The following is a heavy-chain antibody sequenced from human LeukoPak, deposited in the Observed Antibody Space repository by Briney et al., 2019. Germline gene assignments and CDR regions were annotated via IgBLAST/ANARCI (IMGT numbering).Heavy chain of an antibody. CDR2: IVGAGGIT. J-gene: IGHJ3*02. Sequence: PGGSPRLSCAASGLTFSSYGMHWVRQAPGKGLEWVSAIVGAGGITYYADSVKGRFTISRDNSKNTLYLQMNSLRAEDTAVYYCAKSYGGNSHDAFDIWGQGTLVTVSS. CDR3: AKSYGGNSHDAFDI. CDR1: GLTFSSYG. D-gene: IGHD4-23*01. V-gene: IGHV3-23*01.